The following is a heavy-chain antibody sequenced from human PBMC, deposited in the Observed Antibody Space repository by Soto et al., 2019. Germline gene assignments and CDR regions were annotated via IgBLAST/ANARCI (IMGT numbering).Heavy chain of an antibody. CDR3: TTAGQWYFWTAYYFEH. V-gene: IGHV3-15*01. Sequence: GGSLRLSCASAGFLVTNAWLSWVRQAAGKVLEWVGCIKPNTHRGPTTEYAAYVQGRFTLSTDDSTDMVYLQMKSLKIEDTAVYYCTTAGQWYFWTAYYFEHWGQGTPVTVSS. CDR2: IKPNTHRGPTT. D-gene: IGHD3-3*01. J-gene: IGHJ4*02. CDR1: GFLVTNAW.